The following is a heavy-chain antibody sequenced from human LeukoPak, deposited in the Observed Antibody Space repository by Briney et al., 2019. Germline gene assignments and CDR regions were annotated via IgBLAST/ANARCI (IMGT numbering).Heavy chain of an antibody. D-gene: IGHD3-10*01. CDR1: GFIFSSYA. V-gene: IGHV3-23*01. Sequence: GGSLRLSCAASGFIFSSYAMSWVRQAPGKGLEWVSAISGSGGSTYYADSVKGRFTISRDNSKNTLYLQMNSLRAEDTAVYYCAKDLGDYGSGSYYNYYYYYMDVWGKGTTVTVSS. CDR3: AKDLGDYGSGSYYNYYYYYMDV. CDR2: ISGSGGST. J-gene: IGHJ6*03.